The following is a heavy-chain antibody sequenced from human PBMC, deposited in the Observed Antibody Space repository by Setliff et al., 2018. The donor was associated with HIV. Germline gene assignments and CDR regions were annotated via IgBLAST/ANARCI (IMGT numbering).Heavy chain of an antibody. CDR3: ARRGNYYASAFDY. V-gene: IGHV1-18*01. J-gene: IGHJ4*02. Sequence: ASVKVSCKTTAGTFSSYGISWVRQAPGQGLEWMGWISTYSDETSYSQNLQGRLTMTTDTSMSTAYMDLRSLRSDDTAVYYCARRGNYYASAFDYWGQGTLVTVSS. D-gene: IGHD3-10*01. CDR2: ISTYSDET. CDR1: AGTFSSYG.